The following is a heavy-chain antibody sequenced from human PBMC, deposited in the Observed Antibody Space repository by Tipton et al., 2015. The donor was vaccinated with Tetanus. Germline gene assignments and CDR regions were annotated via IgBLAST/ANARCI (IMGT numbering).Heavy chain of an antibody. CDR3: ARDQARGARGWNYFDY. V-gene: IGHV4-31*03. J-gene: IGHJ4*02. D-gene: IGHD1-26*01. CDR1: GGSISSGGYY. Sequence: GLVKPSQTLSLTCTVSGGSISSGGYYWSWIRQLPGKGLEWIGDIYYSGSTYYNPSLKSRVTISVDTSKSQFSLKLNSVTAADTAVYYCARDQARGARGWNYFDYWGQGTLVTVSS. CDR2: IYYSGST.